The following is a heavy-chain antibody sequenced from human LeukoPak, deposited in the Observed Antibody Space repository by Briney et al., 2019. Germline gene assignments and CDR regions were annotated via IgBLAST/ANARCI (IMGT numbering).Heavy chain of an antibody. J-gene: IGHJ4*02. CDR1: GYTFTSYG. CDR2: ISAYNGNT. Sequence: ASVKVSCKASGYTFTSYGISWVRQAPGQGLEWMGWISAYNGNTNYAQKLQGRVTMTTDTSTSTAYMELRSLRSDDTAVYYCARVLRGWLRTPNYFDYWGQGTLVTVSS. CDR3: ARVLRGWLRTPNYFDY. D-gene: IGHD5-12*01. V-gene: IGHV1-18*01.